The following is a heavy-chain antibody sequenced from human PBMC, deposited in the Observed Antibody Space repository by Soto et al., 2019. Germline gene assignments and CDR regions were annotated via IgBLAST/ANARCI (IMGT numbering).Heavy chain of an antibody. V-gene: IGHV4-4*02. CDR2: THHSRGT. CDR1: GDSIIGTHW. J-gene: IGHJ4*01. CDR3: ARYSGASSTYYFDD. D-gene: IGHD2-2*01. Sequence: SETLSLTCAVSGDSIIGTHWWSWVRRPPGKGLEFIGETHHSRGTNYNPSLRSRVTMSLDKSKNQLSLILYSVTAADTGVYYCARYSGASSTYYFDDWGQGTLVTVCS.